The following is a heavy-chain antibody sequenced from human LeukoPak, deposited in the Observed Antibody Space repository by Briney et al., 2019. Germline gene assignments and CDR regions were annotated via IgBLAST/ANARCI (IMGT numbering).Heavy chain of an antibody. J-gene: IGHJ4*02. CDR3: ARDNSGSIDY. D-gene: IGHD1-1*01. Sequence: GGSLRLSCVASGFTASSNYMNWVRQAPGKGLAWVSIIYSGERTYYADSVKGRFTISRDTSKNTLYLHMNSLRAEDPGMYYCARDNSGSIDYWGQGTLVTVSS. V-gene: IGHV3-53*01. CDR1: GFTASSNY. CDR2: IYSGERT.